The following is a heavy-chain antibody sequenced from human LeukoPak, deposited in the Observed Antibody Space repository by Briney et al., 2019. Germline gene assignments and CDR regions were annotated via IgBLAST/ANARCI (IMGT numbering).Heavy chain of an antibody. J-gene: IGHJ3*02. CDR3: ASGAYCGGDCYSGAFDI. CDR1: GYSFTNYW. Sequence: GESLKISSKGSGYSFTNYWIGWVRQMPGKGLEWRGVIYPGDSDTRYSPSFQGQVTISADKSISTAYLQWRSLKASDTAMYYCASGAYCGGDCYSGAFDIWGQGTMVTVSS. CDR2: IYPGDSDT. D-gene: IGHD2-21*02. V-gene: IGHV5-51*01.